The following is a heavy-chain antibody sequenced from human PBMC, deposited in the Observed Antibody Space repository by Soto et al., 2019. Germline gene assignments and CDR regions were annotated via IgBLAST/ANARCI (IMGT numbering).Heavy chain of an antibody. D-gene: IGHD2-21*01. J-gene: IGHJ4*02. Sequence: QVQLVQSGAEVKKPGSSVKVSCKASGGTFSNYVVNWVRQAPGQGLEWMGRIIPISGAANYAQKFQGRVTMNADKSTSTSYMELSRLRSEDTAVYYCARDMTRAVVPYFDFWGQGTLVTASS. CDR3: ARDMTRAVVPYFDF. CDR2: IIPISGAA. CDR1: GGTFSNYV. V-gene: IGHV1-69*06.